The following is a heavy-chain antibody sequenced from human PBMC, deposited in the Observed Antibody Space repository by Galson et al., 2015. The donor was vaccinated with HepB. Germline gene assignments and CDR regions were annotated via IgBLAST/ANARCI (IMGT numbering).Heavy chain of an antibody. V-gene: IGHV1-3*01. Sequence: SVKVSCKASGYTFTSYAMHWVRQAPGQRLEWMGWINAGNGSTKYSQKFQGRVTITRDTSASTAYMELSSLRSEDTAVYYCARGLLGSSWDRLAYWGQGTLVTVSS. CDR2: INAGNGST. CDR1: GYTFTSYA. J-gene: IGHJ4*02. D-gene: IGHD6-13*01. CDR3: ARGLLGSSWDRLAY.